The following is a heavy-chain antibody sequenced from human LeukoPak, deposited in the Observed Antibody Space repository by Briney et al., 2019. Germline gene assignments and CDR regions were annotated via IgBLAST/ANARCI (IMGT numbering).Heavy chain of an antibody. CDR3: AKDPPYYYDSSGYGGGAFDI. V-gene: IGHV3-23*01. CDR1: GFTFSSYA. CDR2: ISGSSGNT. Sequence: GGSLRLSCAASGFTFSSYAMSWVRQAPGKGLEWVSAISGSSGNTYYADSVKGRFTISRDNSKNTLYVQMNSLRAEDTAVYYCAKDPPYYYDSSGYGGGAFDIWGQGTMVTVPS. J-gene: IGHJ3*02. D-gene: IGHD3-22*01.